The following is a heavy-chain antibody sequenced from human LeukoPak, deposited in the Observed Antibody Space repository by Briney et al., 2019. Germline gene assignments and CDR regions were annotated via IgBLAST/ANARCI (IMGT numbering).Heavy chain of an antibody. CDR2: ISGGTT. CDR1: GFTFGDYL. D-gene: IGHD6-19*01. V-gene: IGHV3-49*03. Sequence: GGSLRLSCTASGFTFGDYLMSWFRQAPGKGLEWIGFISGGTTEYAASVKGRFTISRDDSTNIAYLQMNSLTTEDTAVYYCSRGSGWLSVYWGQGTLVTVSS. CDR3: SRGSGWLSVY. J-gene: IGHJ4*02.